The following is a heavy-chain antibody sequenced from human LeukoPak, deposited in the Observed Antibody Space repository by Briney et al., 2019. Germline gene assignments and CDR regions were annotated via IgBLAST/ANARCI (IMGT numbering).Heavy chain of an antibody. J-gene: IGHJ4*02. CDR2: IYISGTT. CDR1: DDSIGSYY. Sequence: SETLSLTCTVSDDSIGSYYWNWIRQPAGKGLEWIGRIYISGTTNYSPSLKSRITMSIDTSQNQFSLKLTSVTAADTAVYYCARASEGIGYFDTWGRGSLVTVSS. D-gene: IGHD3-3*01. CDR3: ARASEGIGYFDT. V-gene: IGHV4-4*07.